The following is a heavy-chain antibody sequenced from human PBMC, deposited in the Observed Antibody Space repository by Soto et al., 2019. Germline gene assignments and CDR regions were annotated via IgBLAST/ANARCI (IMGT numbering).Heavy chain of an antibody. D-gene: IGHD2-15*01. CDR2: INPDNGNT. J-gene: IGHJ5*02. CDR1: GYTFTRYT. CDR3: ARGIATGQLDP. V-gene: IGHV1-3*01. Sequence: ASVKVSCKASGYTFTRYTMNWVRQAPGQRLEWMGWINPDNGNTKSSQRFQDRVIITRDTSASTAYMDLSSLRSEDTAVYYCARGIATGQLDPWGQGTLVTVSS.